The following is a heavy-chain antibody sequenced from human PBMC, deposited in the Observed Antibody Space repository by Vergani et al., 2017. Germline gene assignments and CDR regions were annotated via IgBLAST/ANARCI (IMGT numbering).Heavy chain of an antibody. CDR2: IIPILGIA. CDR1: GGTFSSYT. J-gene: IGHJ5*02. D-gene: IGHD1-26*01. Sequence: QVQLVQSGAEVKKPGSSVKVSCKASGGTFSSYTISWVRQAPGQGLEWMGRIIPILGIANYAQKFQGRVTLTADKSTSTAYMELSSLRSEDTAVYSCASAGPSGGWFDPWGQGTLDTVSS. CDR3: ASAGPSGGWFDP. V-gene: IGHV1-69*02.